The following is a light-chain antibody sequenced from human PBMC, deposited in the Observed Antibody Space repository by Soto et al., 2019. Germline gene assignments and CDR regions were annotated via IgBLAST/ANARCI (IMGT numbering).Light chain of an antibody. Sequence: QSALTQPRSVSGSPGQSLTISCSGSSSDIGDYDYVSWYQQHPGKAPTLLIYDVTKRPSGVPDRFSGSKSGDTASLTLSGLQAGDEGNYYCCSYVGSNTLYVFGTGTKLTVL. V-gene: IGLV2-11*01. J-gene: IGLJ1*01. CDR3: CSYVGSNTLYV. CDR2: DVT. CDR1: SSDIGDYDY.